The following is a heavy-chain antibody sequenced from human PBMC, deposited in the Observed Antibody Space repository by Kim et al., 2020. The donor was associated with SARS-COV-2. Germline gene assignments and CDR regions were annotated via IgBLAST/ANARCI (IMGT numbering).Heavy chain of an antibody. Sequence: ASVKVSCKASGYTFTSYAMHWVRQAPGQRLEWMGWINAGNGNTKYSQKFQGRVTITRDTSASTAYMELSSLRSEDTAVYYCARDHQSSGYGDYRVKGSFGGSYWGQGTLVTVSS. CDR1: GYTFTSYA. D-gene: IGHD4-17*01. CDR2: INAGNGNT. CDR3: ARDHQSSGYGDYRVKGSFGGSY. V-gene: IGHV1-3*01. J-gene: IGHJ4*02.